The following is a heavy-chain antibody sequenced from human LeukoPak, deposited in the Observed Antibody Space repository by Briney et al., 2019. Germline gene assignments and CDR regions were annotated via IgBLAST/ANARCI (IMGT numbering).Heavy chain of an antibody. CDR1: GFTFSGYW. CDR2: IKSDGSST. Sequence: GGSLRLSCAASGFTFSGYWMHWVRQAPGKGLVWVSRIKSDGSSTTYADSVNGRFTISRDNAKNTLYLEMNSLRAEDTAVYYCARTFAAAHIDYWGQGTLVTVSS. J-gene: IGHJ4*02. CDR3: ARTFAAAHIDY. V-gene: IGHV3-74*01. D-gene: IGHD2-15*01.